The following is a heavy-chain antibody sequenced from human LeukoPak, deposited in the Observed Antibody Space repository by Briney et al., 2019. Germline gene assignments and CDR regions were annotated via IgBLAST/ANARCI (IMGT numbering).Heavy chain of an antibody. D-gene: IGHD5-18*01. V-gene: IGHV1-58*02. Sequence: APVKLSCKASGFTFTISAMQWVRQPRGQRLEWIGWIVVGSGNTNYAQKFQERVTITRDMSTSTAYMELSSLRSEDTAVFYCAASGYSYGYGMDYWGQGTLVTVSS. J-gene: IGHJ4*02. CDR1: GFTFTISA. CDR2: IVVGSGNT. CDR3: AASGYSYGYGMDY.